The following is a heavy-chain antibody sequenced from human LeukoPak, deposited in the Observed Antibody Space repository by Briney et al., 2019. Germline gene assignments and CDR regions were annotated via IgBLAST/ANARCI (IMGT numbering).Heavy chain of an antibody. J-gene: IGHJ4*02. V-gene: IGHV1-69*13. CDR1: GGTFSSYA. CDR3: ARSGEENYYDSSGQVSPFDY. D-gene: IGHD3-22*01. Sequence: VASVKVSCKASGGTFSSYAISWVRQAPGQGLEWMGGIIPISGTANYAQKFQGRVTITADESTSTAYMELSSLRSEDTAVYYCARSGEENYYDSSGQVSPFDYWGQGTLVTVSS. CDR2: IIPISGTA.